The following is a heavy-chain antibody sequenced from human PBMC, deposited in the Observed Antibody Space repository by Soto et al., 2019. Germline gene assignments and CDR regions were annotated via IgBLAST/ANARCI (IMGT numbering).Heavy chain of an antibody. CDR1: GYTFTSYA. CDR2: INAGNGNT. D-gene: IGHD4-17*01. J-gene: IGHJ4*02. V-gene: IGHV1-3*01. Sequence: GASVKVSCKASGYTFTSYAMHWVRQAPGQRLEWMGWINAGNGNTKYSQKFQGRVTITRDTSASTAYMELSSLRSEDTAVYYCAIQSTGGDGQLDYWGQGTLVTVSS. CDR3: AIQSTGGDGQLDY.